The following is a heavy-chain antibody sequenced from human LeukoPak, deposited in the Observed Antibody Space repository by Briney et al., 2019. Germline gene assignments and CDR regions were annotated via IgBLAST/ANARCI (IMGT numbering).Heavy chain of an antibody. V-gene: IGHV4-39*07. CDR1: GGSISSSSYY. CDR2: IYYSGST. D-gene: IGHD3-10*01. CDR3: ARGPYYGSGSYYNPLDY. Sequence: SETLSLTCTVSGGSISSSSYYWGWIRQPPGKGLEWIGSIYYSGSTYYNPSLKSRVTISVDTSKNQFSLKLSSVTAADTAVYYCARGPYYGSGSYYNPLDYWGQGTLVTVSS. J-gene: IGHJ4*02.